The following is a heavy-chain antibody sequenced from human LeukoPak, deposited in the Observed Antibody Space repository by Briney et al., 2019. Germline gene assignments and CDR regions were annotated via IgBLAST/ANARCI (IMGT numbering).Heavy chain of an antibody. CDR1: GYTFTSYD. Sequence: ASVKVSCKASGYTFTSYDINWVRQATGQGLEWMGWMNPNSGNTGYAQKFQGRVTMTRNTSISTAYMEQSSLRSEDTAVYYCAREALDYDILTGYCRSHYYYGMDVWGQGTTVTVSS. D-gene: IGHD3-9*01. J-gene: IGHJ6*02. CDR3: AREALDYDILTGYCRSHYYYGMDV. V-gene: IGHV1-8*01. CDR2: MNPNSGNT.